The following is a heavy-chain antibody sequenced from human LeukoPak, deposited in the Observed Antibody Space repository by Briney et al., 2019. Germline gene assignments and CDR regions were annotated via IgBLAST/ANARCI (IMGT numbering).Heavy chain of an antibody. V-gene: IGHV1-18*03. Sequence: ASVKVSCKASGYTFTSHYITWVRQAPGQGLEWVGWISAYNGRTNYAQKFQGRVTMTIDTSTTTAYMDLRSLTSDDMAIYYCTKGGAMVATVDFWGQGTLVTVSS. J-gene: IGHJ4*02. D-gene: IGHD5-18*01. CDR1: GYTFTSHY. CDR3: TKGGAMVATVDF. CDR2: ISAYNGRT.